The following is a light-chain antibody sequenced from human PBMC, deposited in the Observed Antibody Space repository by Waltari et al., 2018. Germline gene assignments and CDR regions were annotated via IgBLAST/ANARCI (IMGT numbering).Light chain of an antibody. V-gene: IGKV1-5*03. J-gene: IGKJ2*03. CDR1: QAISTY. Sequence: DTLMTQSPSSLSASVGDRVTITCRASQAISTYVNWYQQTPGMAPKLLIYKASRLESGVPSRFSGSGSGTEFTLTISSLQPDDFATYYCHQYNSYSQSFGQGTKLEIK. CDR3: HQYNSYSQS. CDR2: KAS.